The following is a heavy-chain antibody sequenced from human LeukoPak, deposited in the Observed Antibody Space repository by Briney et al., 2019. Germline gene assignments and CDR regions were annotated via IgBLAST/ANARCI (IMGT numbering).Heavy chain of an antibody. Sequence: SETLSLTCTVSGDSISGYYWSWIRQPPGKGLEWIGNVHYSGSTTYHPSLQSRVTISVDTSKKQFSLKLMSVTAADSAVYYCARHSSLQGYYLDYWGRGTLVTVSS. CDR2: VHYSGST. J-gene: IGHJ4*02. D-gene: IGHD6-6*01. CDR1: GDSISGYY. V-gene: IGHV4-59*08. CDR3: ARHSSLQGYYLDY.